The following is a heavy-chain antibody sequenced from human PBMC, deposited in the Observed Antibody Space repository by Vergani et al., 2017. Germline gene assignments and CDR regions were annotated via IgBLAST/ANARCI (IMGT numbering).Heavy chain of an antibody. J-gene: IGHJ5*02. D-gene: IGHD3-9*01. CDR2: ISSSGSTI. V-gene: IGHV3-48*03. CDR3: ARDETYYDILTGYLSGGFDP. CDR1: GFTFSSYE. Sequence: EVQLVESGGGLVQPGRSLRLSCAASGFTFSSYEMNWVRQAPGKGLEWVSYISSSGSTIYYADSVKGRFTIARDNAKNSLYLQMNSLRAEDTAVYSCARDETYYDILTGYLSGGFDPWGQGTLVTVSS.